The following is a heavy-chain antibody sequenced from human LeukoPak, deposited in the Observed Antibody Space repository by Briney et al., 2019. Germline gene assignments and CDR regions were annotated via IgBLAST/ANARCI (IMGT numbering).Heavy chain of an antibody. D-gene: IGHD3-10*01. CDR1: GGSVSSYY. CDR2: IYTSGST. CDR3: ARLAGAKTYYYGSGRPGYFDY. Sequence: PSETLSLTCTVSGGSVSSYYWSWIRQPAGKGLEWIGRIYTSGSTNYNPSLKSRVTISVDTSKNQFSLKLSSVTAADTAVYYCARLAGAKTYYYGSGRPGYFDYWGQGTLVTVSS. V-gene: IGHV4-4*07. J-gene: IGHJ4*02.